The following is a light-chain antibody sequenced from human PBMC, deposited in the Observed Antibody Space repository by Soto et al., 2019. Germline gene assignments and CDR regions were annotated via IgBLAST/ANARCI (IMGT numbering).Light chain of an antibody. CDR3: QQYNYSPWT. CDR1: QSVSSNH. V-gene: IGKV3-20*01. J-gene: IGKJ1*01. Sequence: EIVLTQSPGTLSLSPGERATLSCRASQSVSSNHLAWYQQKPGQAPRLLIYGASTRATGIPARFSGGGSGTDFTLTISRLEPEDFAVYYCQQYNYSPWTYGQGTKVDIK. CDR2: GAS.